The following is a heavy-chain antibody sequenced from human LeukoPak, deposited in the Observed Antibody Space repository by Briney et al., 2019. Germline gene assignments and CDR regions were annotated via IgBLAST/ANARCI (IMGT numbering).Heavy chain of an antibody. Sequence: PGGSLRLSCAASGFTFSNYAMTWVRQAPGKGLEWVSVISGSGGATYYADSVKGRFTISRDNSKNTLYLQMHSLRAEDTAIYYCAKDRYYGSGTYNDYWGQGTLVTVSS. CDR2: ISGSGGAT. V-gene: IGHV3-23*01. D-gene: IGHD3-10*01. J-gene: IGHJ4*02. CDR3: AKDRYYGSGTYNDY. CDR1: GFTFSNYA.